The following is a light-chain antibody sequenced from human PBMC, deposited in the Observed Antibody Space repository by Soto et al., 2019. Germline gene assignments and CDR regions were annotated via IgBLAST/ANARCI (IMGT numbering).Light chain of an antibody. CDR3: QHYGGMWT. V-gene: IGKV1-33*01. CDR2: DAS. Sequence: DIQLTQSPSSLSASVGDRVTITCQASQDINNFLNWYQHKPGKAPKLLIYDASTLETGVPSRFSGSGSGTEFILTISSLQPDDFASYCCQHYGGMWTFGQGTKVDIK. CDR1: QDINNF. J-gene: IGKJ1*01.